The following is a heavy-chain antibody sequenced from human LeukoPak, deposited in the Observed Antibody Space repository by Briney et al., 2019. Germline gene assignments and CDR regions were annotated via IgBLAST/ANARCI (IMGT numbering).Heavy chain of an antibody. V-gene: IGHV4-34*01. CDR2: IDLDGDA. D-gene: IGHD2-2*01. CDR3: ARASPRLVPAAR. CDR1: GVPFSNYC. J-gene: IGHJ4*02. Sequence: SETLSLTCAIHGVPFSNYCWSWIRQSPGRELEWIVDIDLDGDATHNPSLRSRIGTAIDTSKNQFSLRLSSVTAADTAVYYCARASPRLVPAARWGQGTLVTVSS.